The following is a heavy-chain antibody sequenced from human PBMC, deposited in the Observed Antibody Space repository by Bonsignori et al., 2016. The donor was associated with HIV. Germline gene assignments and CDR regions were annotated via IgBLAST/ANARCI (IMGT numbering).Heavy chain of an antibody. CDR2: MSYDGSKK. CDR1: GFTFSSYG. D-gene: IGHD2-2*01. Sequence: GGSLRLSCAASGFTFSSYGMHWVRQAPGKGLEWVAVMSYDGSKKYYADSVKGRFTISRENSKNTLYLQMNSLRAEDTAVYYCAKDKGRYQVLGWFDPWGQGTLVTVSS. J-gene: IGHJ5*02. V-gene: IGHV3-30*18. CDR3: AKDKGRYQVLGWFDP.